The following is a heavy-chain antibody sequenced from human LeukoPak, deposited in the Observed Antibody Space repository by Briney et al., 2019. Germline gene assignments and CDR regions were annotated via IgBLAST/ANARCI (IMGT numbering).Heavy chain of an antibody. CDR2: INSDGRST. CDR3: VRGYCSGGSCYARAFDI. CDR1: GCTFSGYW. Sequence: GGSLRLSCAASGCTFSGYWMHWVRQAPGKGLVWVSRINSDGRSTSYADSVKGRFTISRDNAKNSLYLQMNSLRAEDTAVYYCVRGYCSGGSCYARAFDIWGQGTMVTVSS. D-gene: IGHD2-15*01. V-gene: IGHV3-74*01. J-gene: IGHJ3*02.